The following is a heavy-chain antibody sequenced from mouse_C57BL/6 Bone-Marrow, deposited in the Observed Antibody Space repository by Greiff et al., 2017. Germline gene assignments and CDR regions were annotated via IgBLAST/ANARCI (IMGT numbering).Heavy chain of an antibody. Sequence: VQLQQSGAELVRPGASVTLSCKASGYTFTDYEMHWVKQTPVHGLEWIGAIDPETGGTAYNQKFKGKAILTADKSSSTAYMELRSLTSEDSAVYYCTKGHQRYFDVWGTGTTVTVSS. CDR2: IDPETGGT. CDR3: TKGHQRYFDV. V-gene: IGHV1-15*01. D-gene: IGHD3-1*01. CDR1: GYTFTDYE. J-gene: IGHJ1*03.